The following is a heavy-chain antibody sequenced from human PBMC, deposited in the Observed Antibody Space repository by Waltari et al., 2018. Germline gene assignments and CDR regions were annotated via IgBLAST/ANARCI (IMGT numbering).Heavy chain of an antibody. CDR1: GFTCSHYA. V-gene: IGHV3-23*01. CDR3: AKAHYDSSGYFSDFDH. Sequence: EVQLLESGGDLVQPGGSLRLSCVASGFTCSHYALSWVRQAPGKGLEWVPTLTYSGDNTHYADSAKGRFTISRDISKRTLYLQMNSLRAEDTAVYYCAKAHYDSSGYFSDFDHWGQGTLVTVSS. CDR2: LTYSGDNT. J-gene: IGHJ4*02. D-gene: IGHD3-22*01.